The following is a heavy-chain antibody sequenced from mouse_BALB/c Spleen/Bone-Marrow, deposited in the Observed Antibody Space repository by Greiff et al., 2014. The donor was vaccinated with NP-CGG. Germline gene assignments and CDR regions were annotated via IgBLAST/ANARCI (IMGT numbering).Heavy chain of an antibody. CDR1: GYTFTSYW. D-gene: IGHD1-2*01. V-gene: IGHV1-7*01. CDR3: ASPYGYEDYSAMDY. Sequence: LQESGAELAKPGASVKMSCKASGYTFTSYWTHWVKQRPGQVLEWIGYINPSTGYTEYNLKFKDKATLTADKSSSTAYIQLSSLTSEDSAVYYCASPYGYEDYSAMDYWGQGTSVTVSS. CDR2: INPSTGYT. J-gene: IGHJ4*01.